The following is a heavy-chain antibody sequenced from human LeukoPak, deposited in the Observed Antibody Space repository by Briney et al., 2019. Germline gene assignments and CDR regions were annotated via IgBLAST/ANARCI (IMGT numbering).Heavy chain of an antibody. D-gene: IGHD3-22*01. CDR1: GFTFSDYL. J-gene: IGHJ4*02. CDR3: ARVYGSSAYDSRFAY. Sequence: PGGSLRLSCASSGFTFSDYLMSCVRQAPGKGLEWVANIKQDGSEKYYVDSVKGRFTISRDNAKSSLYLQMYSLRAEDTAVYYCARVYGSSAYDSRFAYWGQGTLVTVSS. V-gene: IGHV3-7*01. CDR2: IKQDGSEK.